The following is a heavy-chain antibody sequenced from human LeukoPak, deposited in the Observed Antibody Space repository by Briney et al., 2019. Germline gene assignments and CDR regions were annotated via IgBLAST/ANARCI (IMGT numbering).Heavy chain of an antibody. D-gene: IGHD6-19*01. CDR1: GFTFSSYS. V-gene: IGHV3-21*01. CDR2: ISSSSSYI. CDR3: ARDPVAGTGY. Sequence: GGSLRRSCAASGFTFSSYSMNWVRQAPGKGLEWVSSISSSSSYIYYADSVKGRFTISRDNAKNSLYLQMNSLRAEDTAVYYCARDPVAGTGYWGQGTLVTVSS. J-gene: IGHJ4*02.